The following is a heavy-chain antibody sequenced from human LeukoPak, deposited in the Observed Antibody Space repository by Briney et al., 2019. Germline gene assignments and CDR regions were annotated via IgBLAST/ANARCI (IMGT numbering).Heavy chain of an antibody. CDR2: IYYSGST. V-gene: IGHV4-59*01. J-gene: IGHJ5*02. D-gene: IGHD1-26*01. CDR3: AGVGATGGWFDP. CDR1: GGSIRNYY. Sequence: SETLSLTCTVSGGSIRNYYWIWIRQPPGKGLEWIGYIYYSGSTNYNPSLKSRVAISVDTTKNQFSLKLSSVTAADTAVYYCAGVGATGGWFDPWGQGTLVTVSS.